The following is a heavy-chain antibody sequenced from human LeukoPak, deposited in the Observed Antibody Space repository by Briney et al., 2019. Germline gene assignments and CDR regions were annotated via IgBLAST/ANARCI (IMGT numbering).Heavy chain of an antibody. CDR2: ISSSGTTI. J-gene: IGHJ4*02. V-gene: IGHV3-48*03. Sequence: PGGSLRLSCAASGFTFSSYAMSWVRQAPGKGLEWVSFISSSGTTIYYADSVKGRFTISRDNAKNSLYLQMNSLRAEDTAVYYCASEGYCSTTSCYDFDYWGQGTLVTVSS. CDR1: GFTFSSYA. CDR3: ASEGYCSTTSCYDFDY. D-gene: IGHD2-2*01.